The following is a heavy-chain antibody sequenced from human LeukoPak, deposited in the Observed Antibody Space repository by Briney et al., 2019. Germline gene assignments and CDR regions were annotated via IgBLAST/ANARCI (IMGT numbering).Heavy chain of an antibody. CDR2: INHSGST. J-gene: IGHJ4*02. CDR3: ARVQLGILGY. CDR1: GGSLSGYY. D-gene: IGHD7-27*01. V-gene: IGHV4-34*01. Sequence: PSETLSLTCAVYGGSLSGYYWSWIRQPPGKGLEWIGEINHSGSTNYNPSLKSRVTISVDTSKNQFSLKLSSVTAADTAVYYCARVQLGILGYWGQGTLVTVSS.